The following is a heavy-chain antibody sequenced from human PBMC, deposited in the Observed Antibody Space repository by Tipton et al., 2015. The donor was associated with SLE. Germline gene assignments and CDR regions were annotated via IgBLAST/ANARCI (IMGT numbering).Heavy chain of an antibody. D-gene: IGHD3-22*01. J-gene: IGHJ4*02. CDR3: ARDLKMYYDSSGPSS. CDR2: IRYDGSNK. Sequence: SLRLSCAASGFTFSSYGMHWVRQAPGKGLEWVAFIRYDGSNKYYADSVKGRFTISRDNSKNTLYLQMNSLRAEDTAVYYCARDLKMYYDSSGPSSWGQGTLVTVSS. V-gene: IGHV3-30*02. CDR1: GFTFSSYG.